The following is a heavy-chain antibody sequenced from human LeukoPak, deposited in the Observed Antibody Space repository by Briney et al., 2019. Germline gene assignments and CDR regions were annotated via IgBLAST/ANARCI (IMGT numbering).Heavy chain of an antibody. CDR2: INGGGDST. D-gene: IGHD2-21*02. J-gene: IGHJ6*02. CDR1: GVTLSSYP. Sequence: GGSLRLSCAASGVTLSSYPMSWVRQAPGKGLEWVSVINGGGDSTYYADSVKGRFTISRDNSKNTLFLQMNSLRAEDTAVYYCVHCGGDCNPCCGMDGWGQGTTVTVSS. V-gene: IGHV3-23*01. CDR3: VHCGGDCNPCCGMDG.